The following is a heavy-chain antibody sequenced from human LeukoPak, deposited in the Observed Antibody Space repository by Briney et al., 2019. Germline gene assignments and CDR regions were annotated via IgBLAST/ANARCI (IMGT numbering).Heavy chain of an antibody. CDR2: INTNTGNP. CDR1: GYTFTTYA. V-gene: IGHV7-4-1*02. CDR3: ARDNPPSGYPPNWFDP. Sequence: GASVKVSCKASGYTFTTYAMNWVRQAPGQGLEWMGWINTNTGNPTYAQGFTGRFVFSLDTSVSTAYLQISSLKAEDTAVYYCARDNPPSGYPPNWFDPWGQGTLVTVSS. J-gene: IGHJ5*02. D-gene: IGHD5-12*01.